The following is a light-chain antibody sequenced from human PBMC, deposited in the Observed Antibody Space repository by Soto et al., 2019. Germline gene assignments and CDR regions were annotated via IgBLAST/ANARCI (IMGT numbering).Light chain of an antibody. V-gene: IGLV2-14*01. CDR1: SSDVGGYKY. Sequence: QSVLTQPASVSGSPGQSITISCTGTSSDVGGYKYVSWYQQHPGKAPKLMIFEVIYRPSGVSNRFSGAKSGNTASLTISGLQAEDEADYYRGSFTSTSTQYVFGTGTKLTVL. CDR3: GSFTSTSTQYV. CDR2: EVI. J-gene: IGLJ1*01.